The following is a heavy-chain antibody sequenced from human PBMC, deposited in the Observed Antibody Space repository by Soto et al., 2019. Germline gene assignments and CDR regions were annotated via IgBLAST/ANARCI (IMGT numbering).Heavy chain of an antibody. CDR3: ARDPGYCSGGVCYRYMDV. V-gene: IGHV3-53*04. J-gene: IGHJ6*03. D-gene: IGHD2-8*02. Sequence: EMQLVESGGGLVKPGGSLRLSCAASGLIVNNNYMNWVRQAPGKGLEWVSVIQSGHSASYADFVMGRFTISRHTSKNMVYLQMNSLRAEDTGIYYCARDPGYCSGGVCYRYMDVWGKGTTVTVSS. CDR1: GLIVNNNY. CDR2: IQSGHSA.